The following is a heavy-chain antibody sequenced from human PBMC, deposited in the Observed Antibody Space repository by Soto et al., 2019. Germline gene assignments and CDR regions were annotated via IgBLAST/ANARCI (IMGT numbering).Heavy chain of an antibody. D-gene: IGHD6-6*01. CDR1: GGTFSSYA. CDR2: IIPIFGTA. CDR3: ARARSSSLYYYYGMDV. V-gene: IGHV1-69*13. Sequence: ASVKVSCKASGGTFSSYAISWVRQAPGQGLEWMGGIIPIFGTANYAQKFQGRVTITADESTSTAYMELSSLRSEDTAVYYCARARSSSLYYYYGMDVWGQGTTVTVSS. J-gene: IGHJ6*02.